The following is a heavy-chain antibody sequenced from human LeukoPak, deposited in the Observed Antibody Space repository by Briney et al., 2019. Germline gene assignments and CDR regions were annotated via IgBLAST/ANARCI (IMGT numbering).Heavy chain of an antibody. J-gene: IGHJ3*02. CDR2: ISSTSSYI. Sequence: PGGSLRLSCAASGFSFSSFGMNWVRQAPGKGLEWVSSISSTSSYIYYADSVKGRFTVSRDNAKNSLSLQMNSLRAEDTALYYCVRILSSSSASNDAFDIWGQGTMVTVS. V-gene: IGHV3-21*01. CDR3: VRILSSSSASNDAFDI. D-gene: IGHD6-6*01. CDR1: GFSFSSFG.